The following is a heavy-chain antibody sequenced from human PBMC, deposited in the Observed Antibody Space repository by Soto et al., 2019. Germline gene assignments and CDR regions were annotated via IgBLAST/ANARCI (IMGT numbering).Heavy chain of an antibody. CDR1: GSTFTSYV. CDR2: INAGNGNT. D-gene: IGHD2-21*02. V-gene: IGHV1-3*05. Sequence: QVQLVQSGAEEKKPGASVKVSCKASGSTFTSYVLLWVGQAPGQRLEWMGWINAGNGNTKYSQKFQGRVTITRDTSASTAYMELSSLRSEDTAVYYCARSIVVVTALDYWGQGTLVTVSS. J-gene: IGHJ4*02. CDR3: ARSIVVVTALDY.